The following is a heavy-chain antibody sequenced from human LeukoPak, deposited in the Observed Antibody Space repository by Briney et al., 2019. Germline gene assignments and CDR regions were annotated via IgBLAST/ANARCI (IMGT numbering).Heavy chain of an antibody. V-gene: IGHV3-9*01. CDR3: AKDIMGVVSVDDY. CDR2: ISWNSGSI. CDR1: GFTFDDYA. D-gene: IGHD2-15*01. J-gene: IGHJ4*02. Sequence: GGSLRLSCAASGFTFDDYAMHWVRQAPGKGLEGVSGISWNSGSIGYADAVKGRFTISRDIAKNSLYLQMNSLRAEDPALYYCAKDIMGVVSVDDYWGQGTLVTVSS.